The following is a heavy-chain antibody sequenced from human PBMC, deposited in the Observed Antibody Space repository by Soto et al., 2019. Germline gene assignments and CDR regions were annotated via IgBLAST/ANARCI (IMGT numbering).Heavy chain of an antibody. CDR2: IYYSGST. Sequence: KPSETLSLTCTVSGGSISSYYWSWIRQPPGKGLEWIGYIYYSGSTNYNPSLKSRVTISVDTSKNQFSLKLSSVTAADTAVYYCARRVVVTATNWFDPWGQGTLVTVYS. J-gene: IGHJ5*02. V-gene: IGHV4-59*01. CDR1: GGSISSYY. CDR3: ARRVVVTATNWFDP. D-gene: IGHD2-21*02.